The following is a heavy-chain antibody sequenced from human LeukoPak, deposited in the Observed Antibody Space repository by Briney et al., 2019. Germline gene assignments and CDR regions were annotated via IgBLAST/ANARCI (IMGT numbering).Heavy chain of an antibody. CDR2: IWYDGSHD. V-gene: IGHV3-33*06. CDR3: AKEGDYCSSSGCHKRGIDY. J-gene: IGHJ4*02. D-gene: IGHD2-2*01. CDR1: GFTFSHYA. Sequence: GGSLRLSCAASGFTFSHYAMHWVRQAPGKGLEWVAVIWYDGSHDTYTDSVKGRFTVSRDNFKNALHLRMNSLRVEDTAVYYCAKEGDYCSSSGCHKRGIDYWGQGTLATVSS.